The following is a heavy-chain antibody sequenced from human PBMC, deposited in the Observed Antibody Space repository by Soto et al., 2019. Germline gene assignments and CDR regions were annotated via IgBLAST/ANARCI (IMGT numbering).Heavy chain of an antibody. J-gene: IGHJ1*01. CDR2: MFYDGVSA. CDR3: VRDRGYVGEAFQH. CDR1: GFIFHNYG. D-gene: IGHD3-10*01. Sequence: QVQLVESGGGVVQPGRSLRLSCAVSGFIFHNYGFHWVRQAPGKGLEWVAVMFYDGVSAFYTDSVRGRFTVSRDTTNRTLILQMTNLTAEDTAVYSCVRDRGYVGEAFQHWGQGTLVTVSS. V-gene: IGHV3-33*01.